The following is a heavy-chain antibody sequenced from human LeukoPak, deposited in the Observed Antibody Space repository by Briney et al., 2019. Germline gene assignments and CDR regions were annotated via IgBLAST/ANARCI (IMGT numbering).Heavy chain of an antibody. CDR2: ISYDGSNK. D-gene: IGHD3-3*01. CDR3: ARPPYETYYDFWSGSLNYFDY. V-gene: IGHV3-30*01. J-gene: IGHJ4*02. Sequence: GGSLRLSCAASGFTFSSYAMHWVRQAPGKGLEGVAVISYDGSNKYYADSVKGRFTISRDNSKNTLYLQMNSLRAEDTAVYYCARPPYETYYDFWSGSLNYFDYWGQGTLVTVSS. CDR1: GFTFSSYA.